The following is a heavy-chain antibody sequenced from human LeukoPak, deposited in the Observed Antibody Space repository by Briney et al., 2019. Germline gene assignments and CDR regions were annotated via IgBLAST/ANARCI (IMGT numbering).Heavy chain of an antibody. V-gene: IGHV4-59*12. J-gene: IGHJ3*02. Sequence: SETLSLTCTVSGGSITNYYWTWIRQPPGKGLEWIGYIYNSESTNYNPSLKSRVTISVDTSKNQFSLKLTSVTAADTAMYYCARRRRIAGVGTDALDIWGQGTTVTVSS. CDR2: IYNSEST. CDR3: ARRRRIAGVGTDALDI. D-gene: IGHD6-13*01. CDR1: GGSITNYY.